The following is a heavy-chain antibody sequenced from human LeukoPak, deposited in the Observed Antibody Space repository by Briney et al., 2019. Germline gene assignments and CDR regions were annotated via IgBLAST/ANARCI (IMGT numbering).Heavy chain of an antibody. Sequence: GGSLTLSCLASGFTLSNAWMSWVRPAPGKGREWVGRIKSKTDGGTTDYAALVKGRFTISRDDSKNTLYLQMNSLKTEDTAVYYCTTGVTIFGVTGIFDYWGQGTLVTVSS. D-gene: IGHD3-3*01. V-gene: IGHV3-15*01. CDR3: TTGVTIFGVTGIFDY. CDR1: GFTLSNAW. J-gene: IGHJ4*02. CDR2: IKSKTDGGTT.